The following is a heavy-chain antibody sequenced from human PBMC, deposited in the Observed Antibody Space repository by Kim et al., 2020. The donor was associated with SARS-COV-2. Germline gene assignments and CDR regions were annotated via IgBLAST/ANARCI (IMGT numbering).Heavy chain of an antibody. V-gene: IGHV4-39*01. CDR2: FYYSGST. CDR3: ARHSSQKSPPDY. CDR1: GGSISSSSYY. Sequence: SETLSLTCTVSGGSISSSSYYWGWIRQPPGKGLEWIGSFYYSGSTYYNPSLKSRVTISVDTSKNQFSLKLSSVTAADTAVYYCARHSSQKSPPDYWGQGTLVTVSS. J-gene: IGHJ4*02.